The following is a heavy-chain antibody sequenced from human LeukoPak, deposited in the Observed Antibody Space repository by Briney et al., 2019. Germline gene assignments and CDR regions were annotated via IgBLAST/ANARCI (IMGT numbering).Heavy chain of an antibody. Sequence: PWERLCLTCAVSGVSVSRSNWWSWVCYPPGMAVRSIGEIYHSGSTNYNPSLKSRVTISVDKSKNQFSLKLSSVTAADTAVYYCARVDILTGYGAFDIWGQGTMVTVSS. CDR2: IYHSGST. CDR3: ARVDILTGYGAFDI. V-gene: IGHV4-4*02. D-gene: IGHD3-9*01. J-gene: IGHJ3*02. CDR1: GVSVSRSNW.